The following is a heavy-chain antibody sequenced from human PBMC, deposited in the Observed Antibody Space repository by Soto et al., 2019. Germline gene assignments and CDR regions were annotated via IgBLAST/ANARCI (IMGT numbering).Heavy chain of an antibody. CDR1: GFTFSSYG. D-gene: IGHD3-10*01. J-gene: IGHJ3*02. CDR3: AKDRGGLWFGGDGAFDI. V-gene: IGHV3-30*18. Sequence: QVQLVESGGGVVQPGRSLRLSCAASGFTFSSYGMHWVRQAPGKGLEWVAVISYDGSNKYYADSVKGRFTISRDNSKNTLYLQMNSLRAEDTAVYYCAKDRGGLWFGGDGAFDIWGQGTMVTVSS. CDR2: ISYDGSNK.